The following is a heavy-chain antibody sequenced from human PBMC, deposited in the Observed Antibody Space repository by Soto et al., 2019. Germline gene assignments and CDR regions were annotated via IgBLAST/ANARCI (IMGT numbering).Heavy chain of an antibody. CDR1: GYTFTTYY. CDR2: FDPEDGET. D-gene: IGHD3-22*01. CDR3: ATRYYYDSSDSYYFDY. Sequence: GASVKVSCKASGYTFTTYYIHWVRQAPGKGLEWMGGFDPEDGETIYAQKFQGRVTMTEDTSTDTAYMELSSLRSEDTAVYYCATRYYYDSSDSYYFDYWGQGTLVTVSS. J-gene: IGHJ4*02. V-gene: IGHV1-24*01.